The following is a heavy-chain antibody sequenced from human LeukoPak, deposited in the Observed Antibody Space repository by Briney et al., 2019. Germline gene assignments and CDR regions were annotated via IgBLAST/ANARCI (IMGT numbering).Heavy chain of an antibody. CDR3: ARGSSSSGYFDS. Sequence: GESLKISCKGSGSSFTTYWIAWVRQMPGKGLEWMGIIYPGDSDTRYSPSFQGQVTISADKFISTAYLQWSSLRASDTAMYYCARGSSSSGYFDSWGQGTLVTVSS. V-gene: IGHV5-51*01. CDR2: IYPGDSDT. J-gene: IGHJ4*02. CDR1: GSSFTTYW. D-gene: IGHD6-6*01.